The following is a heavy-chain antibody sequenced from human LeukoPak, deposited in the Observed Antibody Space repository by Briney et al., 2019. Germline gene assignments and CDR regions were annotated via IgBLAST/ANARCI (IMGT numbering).Heavy chain of an antibody. D-gene: IGHD6-19*01. CDR2: IYYSGST. J-gene: IGHJ4*02. CDR3: ARGYSSVLDY. V-gene: IGHV4-59*08. CDR1: GGSISSYY. Sequence: SETLSLTCTVSGGSISSYYWSWLRQPPGKGLEWIGYIYYSGSTNYNPSLKSRVTISVDTSKNQFSLKLSSVTAADTAVYYCARGYSSVLDYWGQGTLVTVSS.